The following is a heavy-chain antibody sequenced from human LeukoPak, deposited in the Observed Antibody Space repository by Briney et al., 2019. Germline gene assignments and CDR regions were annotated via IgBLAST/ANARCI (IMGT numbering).Heavy chain of an antibody. V-gene: IGHV4-31*03. CDR3: ASLEDYYGSGSYYGGNWFDP. J-gene: IGHJ5*02. CDR1: GGSISSGGYY. Sequence: PSQTLSLTCTVSGGSISSGGYYWSWIRQHPGKGLEWIGYIYYSGSTYYNPSLKSRVTISVDTSKNQFSLKLSSVTAADTAVYYCASLEDYYGSGSYYGGNWFDPWGQGTLVTVSS. D-gene: IGHD3-10*01. CDR2: IYYSGST.